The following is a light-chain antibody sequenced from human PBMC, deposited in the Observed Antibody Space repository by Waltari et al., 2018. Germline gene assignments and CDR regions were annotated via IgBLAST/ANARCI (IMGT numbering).Light chain of an antibody. Sequence: EIVLSQSPGTLSLSPGERATLSCRASQSVSRTLAWYQQKPGQAPRLLIYDASSRATGIPDRFRDSGSGTDFSLTISRLEPEDFAVYYCQKYGTLPATFGQGTKVEIK. CDR1: QSVSRT. J-gene: IGKJ1*01. CDR2: DAS. CDR3: QKYGTLPAT. V-gene: IGKV3-20*01.